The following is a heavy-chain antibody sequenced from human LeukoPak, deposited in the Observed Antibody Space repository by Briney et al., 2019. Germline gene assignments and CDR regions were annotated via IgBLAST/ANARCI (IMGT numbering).Heavy chain of an antibody. CDR1: GFTFSSYG. D-gene: IGHD3-16*02. J-gene: IGHJ4*02. Sequence: PGGTLRLSCAASGFTFSSYGMSWVRQAPGKGLEWVSAISGSGGSTYYADSVKGRFTISRDNSKNTLYLQMTSLRAEDTAVYYCAKGDMITFGGVIVSYDYWGQGTLVTVSS. CDR2: ISGSGGST. V-gene: IGHV3-23*01. CDR3: AKGDMITFGGVIVSYDY.